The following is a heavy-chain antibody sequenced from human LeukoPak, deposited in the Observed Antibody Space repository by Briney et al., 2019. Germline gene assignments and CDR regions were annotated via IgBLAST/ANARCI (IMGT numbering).Heavy chain of an antibody. V-gene: IGHV4-4*07. Sequence: SETLSLTCAVYGGSFSGYYWSWIRQPAGKGLEWIGRIYTSGSTNYNPSLKSRVTISVDTSKNQFSLKLSSVTAADTAVYYCAREGLRGYSGYDSFIPDYWGQGTLVTVSS. J-gene: IGHJ4*02. CDR3: AREGLRGYSGYDSFIPDY. CDR1: GGSFSGYY. D-gene: IGHD5-12*01. CDR2: IYTSGST.